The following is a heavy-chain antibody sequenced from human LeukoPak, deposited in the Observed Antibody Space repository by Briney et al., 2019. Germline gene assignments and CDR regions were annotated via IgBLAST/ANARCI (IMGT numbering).Heavy chain of an antibody. D-gene: IGHD3-10*01. V-gene: IGHV1-2*02. Sequence: ASVKVSCKASGYTFTGYYMHWVRQAPGQGPEWMGWINPNSGGTNYAQKFQGRVTMTRDTSISTAYMELSRLRSDDTAVYYCARDKILWFRELLGYWGQGTLVTVSS. CDR2: INPNSGGT. J-gene: IGHJ4*02. CDR3: ARDKILWFRELLGY. CDR1: GYTFTGYY.